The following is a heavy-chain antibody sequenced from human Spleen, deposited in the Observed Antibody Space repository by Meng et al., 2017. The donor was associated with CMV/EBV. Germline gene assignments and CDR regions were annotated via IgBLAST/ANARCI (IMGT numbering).Heavy chain of an antibody. CDR2: ISYDGSNK. J-gene: IGHJ5*02. Sequence: SGFTFSRYAMNWVRQAPGKGLEWVAVISYDGSNKYYADSVKGRFTISRDNSKNTLYLQMNSLRAEDTAVYYCARDWGMITMIGWFDPWGQGTLVTVSS. CDR3: ARDWGMITMIGWFDP. V-gene: IGHV3-30-3*01. CDR1: GFTFSRYA. D-gene: IGHD3-22*01.